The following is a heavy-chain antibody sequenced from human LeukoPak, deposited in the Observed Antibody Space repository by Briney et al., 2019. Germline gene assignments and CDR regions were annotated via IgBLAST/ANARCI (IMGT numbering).Heavy chain of an antibody. Sequence: SVKVSCKASGGTFSSYAISWVRQAPGQGLEWMGGIILIFGTANYAQKFQGRVTITTDESTSTAYMELSSLRSEDTAVYYCARDPATYYYDSSGSGAFDIWGQGTMVTVSS. D-gene: IGHD3-22*01. V-gene: IGHV1-69*05. CDR1: GGTFSSYA. CDR2: IILIFGTA. CDR3: ARDPATYYYDSSGSGAFDI. J-gene: IGHJ3*02.